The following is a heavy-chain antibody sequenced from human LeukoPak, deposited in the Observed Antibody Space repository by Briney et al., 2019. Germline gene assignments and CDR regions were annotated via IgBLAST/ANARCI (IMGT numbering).Heavy chain of an antibody. J-gene: IGHJ4*02. CDR2: INTNTGNP. Sequence: ASVKVSCKASGYTFTSYGISWVRQAPGQGLEWMGWINTNTGNPTYAQGFTGRFVFSLDTSVSTAYLQISSLKAEDTAVYYCARPSSQWLVMDGFDYWGQGTLVTVSS. D-gene: IGHD6-19*01. CDR1: GYTFTSYG. CDR3: ARPSSQWLVMDGFDY. V-gene: IGHV7-4-1*02.